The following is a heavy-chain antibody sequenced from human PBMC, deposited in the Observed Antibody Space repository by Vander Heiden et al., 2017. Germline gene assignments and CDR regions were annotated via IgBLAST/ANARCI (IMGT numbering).Heavy chain of an antibody. CDR2: ISGSGGST. CDR3: AKKGRGGKAYRFFRDKNAFDI. Sequence: APGKGLEWVSAISGSGGSTYYADSVKSRFTIARDNSKNTLYLQMNSLRAEDTAVYYCAKKGRGGKAYRFFRDKNAFDIWVEGTLVAVSS. V-gene: IGHV3-23*01. J-gene: IGHJ3*02. D-gene: IGHD3-10*01.